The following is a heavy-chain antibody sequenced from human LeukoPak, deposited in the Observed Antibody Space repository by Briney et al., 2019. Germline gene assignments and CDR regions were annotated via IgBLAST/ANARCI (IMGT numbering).Heavy chain of an antibody. CDR1: GGSFSGYY. CDR2: INHSGST. V-gene: IGHV4-34*01. J-gene: IGHJ4*02. Sequence: SETLSLTCAVYGGSFSGYYWSWIRQPPGKGLEWIGEINHSGSTNYNPSLKSRVTTSVDTSKNQFSLKLSSVTAADTAVYYCARRYYGSGGIDYWGQGTLVTVSS. CDR3: ARRYYGSGGIDY. D-gene: IGHD3-10*01.